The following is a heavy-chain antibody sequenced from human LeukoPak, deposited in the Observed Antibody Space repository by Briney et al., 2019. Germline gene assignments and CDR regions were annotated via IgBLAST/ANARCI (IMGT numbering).Heavy chain of an antibody. D-gene: IGHD6-13*01. V-gene: IGHV3-73*01. CDR2: IRSKANSYAT. CDR1: GFTFSGSA. J-gene: IGHJ4*02. Sequence: PGGSLRLSCAASGFTFSGSAMHWVRQASGKGLEWVGRIRSKANSYATAYAASVKGRFTISRDDSKNTAYLQMNSLKTEDTAVYYCTSYIAAAGRLLDYWGQGALVTVSS. CDR3: TSYIAAAGRLLDY.